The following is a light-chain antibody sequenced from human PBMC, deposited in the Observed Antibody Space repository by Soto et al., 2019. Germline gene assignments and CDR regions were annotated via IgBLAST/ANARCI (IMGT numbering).Light chain of an antibody. Sequence: QTVVTQEPSFSVSPGGTVTLTCGLTSGSVSILSYPSWYQQTPGQAPRTLIYSTNTRSSGVPDRFSGSILGTKAALTIAGAQAEDDSHYYYALHLGSGNMVFGGGTKVTVL. CDR2: STN. CDR3: ALHLGSGNMV. V-gene: IGLV8-61*01. CDR1: SGSVSILSY. J-gene: IGLJ3*02.